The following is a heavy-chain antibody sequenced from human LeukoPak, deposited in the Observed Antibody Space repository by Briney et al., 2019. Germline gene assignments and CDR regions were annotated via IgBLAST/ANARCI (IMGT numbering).Heavy chain of an antibody. CDR1: GFTFSSYG. J-gene: IGHJ4*02. D-gene: IGHD2-15*01. V-gene: IGHV3-23*01. CDR2: ISDTGNT. CDR3: AKAPVTTCRGAFCYPFDY. Sequence: GGTLRLSCAASGFTFSSYGMSWVRQAPGKGLEWVSAISDTGNTYHADSVKGRFTISRDSSKNTLFLQMNRLRPEDAAVYYCAKAPVTTCRGAFCYPFDYWGLGTLVTVSS.